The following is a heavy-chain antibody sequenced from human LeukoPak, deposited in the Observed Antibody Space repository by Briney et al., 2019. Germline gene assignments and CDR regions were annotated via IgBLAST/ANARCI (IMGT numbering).Heavy chain of an antibody. J-gene: IGHJ4*02. D-gene: IGHD3-16*02. CDR2: IIPIFGTA. CDR3: AREVTMITFGGVIDLYYFDY. V-gene: IGHV1-69*01. Sequence: GGSVTVSCTASGCTFSSYAMSWVRQAPGKGLEWMGGIIPIFGTANYAQKFQGRVTITADESTSTAYMELSSLRSDDTAVYYCAREVTMITFGGVIDLYYFDYWGQGTLVTVSS. CDR1: GCTFSSYA.